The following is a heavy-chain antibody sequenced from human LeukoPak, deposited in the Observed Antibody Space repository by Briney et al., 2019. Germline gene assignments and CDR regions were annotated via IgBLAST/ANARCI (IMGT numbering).Heavy chain of an antibody. D-gene: IGHD3-10*01. CDR2: LNTGGNST. J-gene: IGHJ4*02. V-gene: IGHV3-74*01. Sequence: GGSLRLSCTASGFTFSNYWMHWVRQVPGKGLVWVSRLNTGGNSTIYADSVKGRFIISRDNAKSTLYLKMNSLRADDTGVYYCTREGAYDSGTYGAGDYWGQGTLVTVSS. CDR1: GFTFSNYW. CDR3: TREGAYDSGTYGAGDY.